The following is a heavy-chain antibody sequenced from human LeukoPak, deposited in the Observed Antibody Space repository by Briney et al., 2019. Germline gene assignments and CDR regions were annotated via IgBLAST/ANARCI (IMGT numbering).Heavy chain of an antibody. CDR1: GGSISSYY. J-gene: IGHJ5*02. D-gene: IGHD6-6*01. Sequence: SETLSLTCTVSGGSISSYYWSWIRQPPGKGLEWIGYIYYSGSTNYNPSLKSRVTIPVDTSKNQFSLKLSSVTAADTAVYYCARAMVAARRFDPWGQGTLVTVSS. V-gene: IGHV4-59*01. CDR2: IYYSGST. CDR3: ARAMVAARRFDP.